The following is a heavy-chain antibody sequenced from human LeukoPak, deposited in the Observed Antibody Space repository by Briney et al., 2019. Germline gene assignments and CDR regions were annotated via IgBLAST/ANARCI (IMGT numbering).Heavy chain of an antibody. CDR3: AREVKAETPSVDAFDL. J-gene: IGHJ3*01. V-gene: IGHV4-30-4*01. D-gene: IGHD2-15*01. CDR1: GGPISGGHYF. Sequence: SETLSLTCTVSGGPISGGHYFWGWVRPPPGKGLDWVGYIYHSGGVHYNPSLKSPASRSVDTSKNQFSLELRSVTAADPAVYCCAREVKAETPSVDAFDLWGQGTIVTVSS. CDR2: IYHSGGV.